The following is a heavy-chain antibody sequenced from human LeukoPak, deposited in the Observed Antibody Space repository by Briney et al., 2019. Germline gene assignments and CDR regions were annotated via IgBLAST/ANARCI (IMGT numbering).Heavy chain of an antibody. Sequence: PGGSLRLSCAASGFTFSSYGMHWVRQAPGKGLEWVAFIRYDGSNKYYADSVKGRFTISRDNSKNTLYLQMNSLRAEDTAVYYCPPGPLELWFGEQPPIDYWGQGTLVTVSS. V-gene: IGHV3-30*02. CDR2: IRYDGSNK. D-gene: IGHD3-10*01. J-gene: IGHJ4*02. CDR1: GFTFSSYG. CDR3: PPGPLELWFGEQPPIDY.